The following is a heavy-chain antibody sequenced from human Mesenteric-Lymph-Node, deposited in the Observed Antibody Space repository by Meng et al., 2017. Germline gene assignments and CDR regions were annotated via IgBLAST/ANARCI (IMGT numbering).Heavy chain of an antibody. J-gene: IGHJ4*02. D-gene: IGHD2/OR15-2a*01. V-gene: IGHV4-61*01. CDR2: IYDTETT. CDR3: ASLVSREYRRVDF. CDR1: GGSVSGRNYY. Sequence: QVQLQGAGPRLGRPSETLSLMCSVSGGSVSGRNYYWSWIRQPPGKGLEWIGYIYDTETTNYSPSLESRVTISVDTSKNQFSLNLSSVTAADTAIYYCASLVSREYRRVDFWGQGTPVTVSS.